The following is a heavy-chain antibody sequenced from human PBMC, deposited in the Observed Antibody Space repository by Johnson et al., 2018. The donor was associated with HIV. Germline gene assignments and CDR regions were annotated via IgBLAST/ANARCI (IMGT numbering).Heavy chain of an antibody. V-gene: IGHV3-NL1*01. CDR1: GFTFSSYG. CDR3: AKVRCGGDCLDAFDI. D-gene: IGHD2-21*02. CDR2: IYSGGST. Sequence: QMLLVESGGGVVQPGRSLRLSCAASGFTFSSYGMHWVRQAPGKGLEWVAVIYSGGSTYYADSVEGRFTISRDNSRNTLYLQMNSLRTEDTAVYYCAKVRCGGDCLDAFDIWGQGTMVTVSS. J-gene: IGHJ3*02.